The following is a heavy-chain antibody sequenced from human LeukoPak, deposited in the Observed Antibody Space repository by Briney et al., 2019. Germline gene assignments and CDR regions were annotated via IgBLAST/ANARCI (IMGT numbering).Heavy chain of an antibody. V-gene: IGHV1-8*01. Sequence: APVKVSCKASGYTFTSYDINWVRQAPGQGLEWMGWMNPNSGNTGYAQKFQGRVTMTRNTSISTAYMELSSLRSEDTAVYYCARGHGSGSYYRSYWFDPWGQGTLVTVSS. J-gene: IGHJ5*02. CDR3: ARGHGSGSYYRSYWFDP. CDR1: GYTFTSYD. D-gene: IGHD3-10*01. CDR2: MNPNSGNT.